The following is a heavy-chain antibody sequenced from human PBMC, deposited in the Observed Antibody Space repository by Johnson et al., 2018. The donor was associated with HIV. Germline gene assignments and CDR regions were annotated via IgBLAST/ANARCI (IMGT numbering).Heavy chain of an antibody. CDR2: IKEDGSEK. Sequence: VQLVESGGGLVQPGGSLRLSCAASGFTFRSSWMTWVRQAPGKGLEWVANIKEDGSEKYYVDSVKGRFTISRDNAKNSLYLQMNSLRAEDTAVYYCARPRVVYASYAFDIWGQGTKVTVSS. CDR1: GFTFRSSW. D-gene: IGHD2-8*02. V-gene: IGHV3-7*03. CDR3: ARPRVVYASYAFDI. J-gene: IGHJ3*02.